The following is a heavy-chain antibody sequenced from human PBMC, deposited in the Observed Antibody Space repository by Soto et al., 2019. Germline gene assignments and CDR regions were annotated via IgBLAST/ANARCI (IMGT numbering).Heavy chain of an antibody. CDR2: IFYTGST. D-gene: IGHD2-15*01. Sequence: SETLSLTCTVSGGFVNSVNNYWSWIRQPPGKGLEWLGYIFYTGSTNYNPSLKSRVTISVDTSKNQFSLKLSSVTAADTAVYYCACSGCGGAFSYGMDVWGQGTTVTVSS. J-gene: IGHJ6*02. V-gene: IGHV4-61*01. CDR3: ACSGCGGAFSYGMDV. CDR1: GGFVNSVNNY.